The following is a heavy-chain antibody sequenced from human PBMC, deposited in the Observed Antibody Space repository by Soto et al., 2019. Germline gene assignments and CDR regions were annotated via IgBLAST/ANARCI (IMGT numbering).Heavy chain of an antibody. J-gene: IGHJ3*02. Sequence: GESLKISCNGSGYSFTSYWIGWVRQMPGKGLEWMGIIYPGDSDTRYSPSFQGQVTISADKSISTAYLQWSSLKASDTAMYYCARLPYYYDSSGYYASDAFDIWGQGTMVTVSS. CDR1: GYSFTSYW. CDR3: ARLPYYYDSSGYYASDAFDI. V-gene: IGHV5-51*01. CDR2: IYPGDSDT. D-gene: IGHD3-22*01.